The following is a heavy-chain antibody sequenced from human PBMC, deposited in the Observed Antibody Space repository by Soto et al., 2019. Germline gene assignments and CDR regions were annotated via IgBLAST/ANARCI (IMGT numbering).Heavy chain of an antibody. D-gene: IGHD3-3*01. J-gene: IGHJ4*02. CDR2: LSYEGSEE. CDR1: GFTFSNYA. CDR3: AGPTAEGIFTLRGPLGY. V-gene: IGHV3-30-3*01. Sequence: QVQLVESGGGVVQPGRSLRLSCVASGFTFSNYALHWVRQSPGKGLECVALLSYEGSEEKYADSVKGRFTISRDNSKNTLYLEMDGLRVDDTAVYYCAGPTAEGIFTLRGPLGYWGQGTLITVSS.